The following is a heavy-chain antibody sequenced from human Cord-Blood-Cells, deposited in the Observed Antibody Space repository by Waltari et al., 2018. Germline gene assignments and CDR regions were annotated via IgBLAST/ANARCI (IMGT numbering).Heavy chain of an antibody. J-gene: IGHJ5*02. CDR3: AKGLGITIFGVVNRFDP. V-gene: IGHV3-23*01. CDR2: ISGGGGST. D-gene: IGHD3-3*01. Sequence: EVQLLESGGGLVQPGGSLRLSCAASGFTFSSYAMRWVRHAPGKGLEWVSAISGGGGSTYYADSVKGRFTISRDNSKNTLYLQMNSLRAEDTAVYYCAKGLGITIFGVVNRFDPWGQGTLVTVSS. CDR1: GFTFSSYA.